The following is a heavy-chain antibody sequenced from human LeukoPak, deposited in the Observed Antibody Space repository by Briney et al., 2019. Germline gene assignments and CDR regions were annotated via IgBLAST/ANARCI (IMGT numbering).Heavy chain of an antibody. J-gene: IGHJ4*02. V-gene: IGHV1-46*01. CDR1: GYTFTSYY. CDR3: ARGRSLIGSSWYDFDY. D-gene: IGHD6-13*01. Sequence: ASVKVSCKASGYTFTSYYMHWVRQAPGQGLEWMGIINPSGGSTSYAQKFQGRVTMTRDTSTSTVYMELSSLRSEDTAVYYCARGRSLIGSSWYDFDYWGQGTLVTVSS. CDR2: INPSGGST.